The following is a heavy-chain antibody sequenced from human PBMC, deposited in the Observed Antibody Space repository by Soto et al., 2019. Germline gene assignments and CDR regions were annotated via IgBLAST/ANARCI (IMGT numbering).Heavy chain of an antibody. Sequence: QVQLVQSETEVKKPGASVKVSCKASGYRFTTYAITWVRQAPGQGLEWMGWISPHNNNTEYVQKFQGRVAMTADTSPSTTYMEVRSLRSDDTALYYCARGKFYFDNWGQGTLVTVSS. CDR2: ISPHNNNT. CDR1: GYRFTTYA. J-gene: IGHJ4*02. V-gene: IGHV1-18*01. CDR3: ARGKFYFDN.